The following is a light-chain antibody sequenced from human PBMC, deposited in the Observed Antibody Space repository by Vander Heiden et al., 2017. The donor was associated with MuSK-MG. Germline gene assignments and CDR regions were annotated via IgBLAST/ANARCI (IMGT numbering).Light chain of an antibody. CDR1: QSVLYSSNNKNY. V-gene: IGKV4-1*01. CDR3: QQDDSNPNNT. Sequence: DIVTTQSPDSLAVSLGERATINCKSSQSVLYSSNNKNYLAWYQQKPGQPPKLLIYWASTRESGVPDRFSGSGYGTDFTLTISSLQAEDVAVYYCQQDDSNPNNTFGGGTKVEIK. J-gene: IGKJ4*01. CDR2: WAS.